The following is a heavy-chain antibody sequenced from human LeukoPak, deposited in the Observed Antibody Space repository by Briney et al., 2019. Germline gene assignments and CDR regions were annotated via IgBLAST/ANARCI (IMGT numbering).Heavy chain of an antibody. Sequence: GGSLRRSCAASGFTFSDYYMSWIRQAPGKGLEWVSDISDSGTTIYYADSVKGRFTISRDNSKNSLYLQMNSLRAEDTAVYYCARPYSGYSIDYWGQGTLVTVSS. V-gene: IGHV3-11*01. CDR3: ARPYSGYSIDY. CDR2: ISDSGTTI. D-gene: IGHD3-22*01. CDR1: GFTFSDYY. J-gene: IGHJ4*02.